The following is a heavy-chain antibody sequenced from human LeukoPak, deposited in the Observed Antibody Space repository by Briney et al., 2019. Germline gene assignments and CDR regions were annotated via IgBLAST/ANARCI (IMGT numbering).Heavy chain of an antibody. CDR2: IYYSGST. J-gene: IGHJ5*02. V-gene: IGHV4-59*01. D-gene: IGHD3-22*01. Sequence: SETLSLTCTVSGGSIRSYYWNWIRQPPGKGLEWIGYIYYSGSTNYNPSLKSRVTISVDTSKNQFSLKLSSVTAADTAVYYCARDMGDYYDSSGYYWFNPWGQGTLVTVSS. CDR3: ARDMGDYYDSSGYYWFNP. CDR1: GGSIRSYY.